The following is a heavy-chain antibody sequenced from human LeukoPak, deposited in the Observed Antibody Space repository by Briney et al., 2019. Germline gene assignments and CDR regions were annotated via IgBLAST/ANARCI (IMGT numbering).Heavy chain of an antibody. D-gene: IGHD6-19*01. Sequence: SETLSLTCAVSGGSISSSNWWSWVRQPPGKGLEWIGEIYHSGSTNYNPSLKSRVTISVDKSKNQFSLKPSSVTAADTAVYYCAKGGHSSGWYHDYWGQGTLVTVSS. CDR3: AKGGHSSGWYHDY. J-gene: IGHJ4*02. V-gene: IGHV4-4*02. CDR1: GGSISSSNW. CDR2: IYHSGST.